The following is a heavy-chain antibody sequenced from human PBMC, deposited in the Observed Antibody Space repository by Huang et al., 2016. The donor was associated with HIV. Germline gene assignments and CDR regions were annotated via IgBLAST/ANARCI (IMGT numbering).Heavy chain of an antibody. V-gene: IGHV1-18*04. Sequence: QVQLVQSGGEVKKPGASVKVSCKASDYTFTSYGIGWVRQAPGQGLEWMGWISTNNGETNYAQKFQGRVTMTTDTSTSTAYMELRSLRSDDTAVYYCGGSSGYWSFDYWGQGTLVTVSS. CDR1: DYTFTSYG. CDR2: ISTNNGET. CDR3: GGSSGYWSFDY. J-gene: IGHJ4*02. D-gene: IGHD3-22*01.